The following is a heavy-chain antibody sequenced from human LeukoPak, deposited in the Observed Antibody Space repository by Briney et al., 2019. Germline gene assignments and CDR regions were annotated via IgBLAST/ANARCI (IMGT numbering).Heavy chain of an antibody. Sequence: ASVKVSCKASGFTFSNYYIHWVRQAPGQGLEYMGIINPSVGSTNYAQKFQGRVTMTSGTSTSTVYMELNRLRSEDTALYYCARDRVGSIPSPFDYWGQGTLITVSS. CDR3: ARDRVGSIPSPFDY. V-gene: IGHV1-46*01. CDR2: INPSVGST. D-gene: IGHD1-26*01. CDR1: GFTFSNYY. J-gene: IGHJ4*02.